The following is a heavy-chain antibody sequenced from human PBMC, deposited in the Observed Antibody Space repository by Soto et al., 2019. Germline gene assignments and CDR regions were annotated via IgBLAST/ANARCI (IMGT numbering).Heavy chain of an antibody. J-gene: IGHJ4*02. Sequence: EVQLLESGGDLVQPGGSLRLSCAASGFTFSNYAMNWVRQAPGKGLEWVSVITGGGTTYYADSVKGRFTISRDDSKNTLGLQMNSLRAEDTAVYFCARAQYGGNSASGYWGQGTLVTVSS. CDR2: ITGGGTT. D-gene: IGHD2-21*02. CDR1: GFTFSNYA. CDR3: ARAQYGGNSASGY. V-gene: IGHV3-23*01.